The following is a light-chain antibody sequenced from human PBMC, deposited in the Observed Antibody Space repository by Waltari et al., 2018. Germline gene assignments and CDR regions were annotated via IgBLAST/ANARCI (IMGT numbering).Light chain of an antibody. V-gene: IGLV1-44*01. CDR3: AAWDDSLNGVV. Sequence: QSVLTHSPSASGPPGQMVTISCSGSSSNIGSNAVNWYRQLPGTAPKLLIFSNDQRPSGVPDRFSGSKSGTSASLAISGLQSEDEADYYCAAWDDSLNGVVFGGGTKLTVL. CDR1: SSNIGSNA. J-gene: IGLJ2*01. CDR2: SND.